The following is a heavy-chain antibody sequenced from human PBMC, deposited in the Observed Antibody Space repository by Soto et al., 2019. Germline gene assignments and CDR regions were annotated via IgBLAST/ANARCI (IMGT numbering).Heavy chain of an antibody. D-gene: IGHD3-16*01. V-gene: IGHV3-74*01. CDR1: GFTFSSYW. CDR2: IMSDGSGT. Sequence: EVQLVESGGGLVQPGGSLRLSCAASGFTFSSYWMHWVRQGPGEGLVWVSRIMSDGSGTTYADSVKGRFTISRDNAKNALYLQMKSRRAEDTAVCQCARSRGSGGVEYNMDVWGQGTTVTVSS. J-gene: IGHJ6*02. CDR3: ARSRGSGGVEYNMDV.